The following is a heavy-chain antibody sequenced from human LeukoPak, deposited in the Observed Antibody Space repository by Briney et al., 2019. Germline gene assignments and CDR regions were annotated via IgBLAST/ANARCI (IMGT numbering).Heavy chain of an antibody. J-gene: IGHJ4*02. CDR3: ARDGPAQMVDFDY. CDR2: LHPNNGAT. CDR1: GYTFIGSGWH. Sequence: ASVKVSCKASGYTFIGSGWHLQWLRQAPGQGLECVGWLHPNNGATGYAQKFQGRVAMTTDTSNSTAYMELSRLRPDDTAIYYCARDGPAQMVDFDYWGQGTLVTVSS. D-gene: IGHD3-10*01. V-gene: IGHV1-2*02.